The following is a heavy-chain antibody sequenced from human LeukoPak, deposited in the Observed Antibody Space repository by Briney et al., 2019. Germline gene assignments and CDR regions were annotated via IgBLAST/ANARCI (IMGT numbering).Heavy chain of an antibody. Sequence: ASVKVSCKVSGYTLTELSMHWVRQAPGKGLEWMGGFDPEDGETIYAQKFQGRVTMTEDTSTDTAYMELSSLRSEDTAVYYCATAIITMVRGALAGWSDPWGQGTLVTVSS. CDR2: FDPEDGET. CDR1: GYTLTELS. D-gene: IGHD3-10*01. J-gene: IGHJ5*02. V-gene: IGHV1-24*01. CDR3: ATAIITMVRGALAGWSDP.